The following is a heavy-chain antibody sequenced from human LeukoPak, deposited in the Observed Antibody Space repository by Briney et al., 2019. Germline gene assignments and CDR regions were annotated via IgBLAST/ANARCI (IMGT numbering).Heavy chain of an antibody. V-gene: IGHV3-33*01. CDR2: IWYDGSNK. D-gene: IGHD4-11*01. J-gene: IGHJ3*02. CDR1: GFTFSSYG. Sequence: QTGGSLRLSCAASGFTFSSYGMHWVRQAPGKGLEWVAVIWYDGSNKYYADSVKGRFTISRDNSKNTLYLQMNSLRAEDTAVYYCASYLQYDAFDIWGQGTMVTVSS. CDR3: ASYLQYDAFDI.